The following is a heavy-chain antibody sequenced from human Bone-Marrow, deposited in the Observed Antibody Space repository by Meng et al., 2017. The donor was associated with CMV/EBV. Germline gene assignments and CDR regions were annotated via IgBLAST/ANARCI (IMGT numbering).Heavy chain of an antibody. J-gene: IGHJ6*01. D-gene: IGHD6-6*01. CDR2: IIPIFGTA. Sequence: SVKVSCKASGGTFSSYAISWVRQAPGQGLEWMGGIIPIFGTANYAQKFQGRVTITTDESTSTAYMELSSLRSEDTAVYYCARGKSLEQLGPYYYYYGMAVWGQGHTVT. CDR1: GGTFSSYA. CDR3: ARGKSLEQLGPYYYYYGMAV. V-gene: IGHV1-69*05.